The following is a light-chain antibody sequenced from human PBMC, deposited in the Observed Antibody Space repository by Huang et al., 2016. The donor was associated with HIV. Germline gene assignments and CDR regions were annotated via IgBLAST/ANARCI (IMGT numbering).Light chain of an antibody. Sequence: MTQSPAILSVSPGERASLSCRTSQTVTKNLAWYQHRPGQAPRVLIYGASTRAAGVPARFSGSGAGTDFTLTISSLQSEDVGIYYCHQYDIWPPAFGGGTRVEVK. CDR1: QTVTKN. J-gene: IGKJ4*01. CDR3: HQYDIWPPA. V-gene: IGKV3-15*01. CDR2: GAS.